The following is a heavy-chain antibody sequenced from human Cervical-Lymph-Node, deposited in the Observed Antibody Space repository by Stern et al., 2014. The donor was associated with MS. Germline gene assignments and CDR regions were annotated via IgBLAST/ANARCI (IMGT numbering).Heavy chain of an antibody. CDR3: ARGITVADY. V-gene: IGHV7-4-1*02. CDR1: GYSFSGYA. J-gene: IGHJ4*02. Sequence: QVQLVQSGSELKKPGASVKVSCKASGYSFSGYAMNWVRQAPGQGLEWMGWIHTNTGTPTYAQGFTGRFVFSVDTSVNTTYLQINSLKAEDTAIYFCARGITVADYWGQGTLVTVSS. CDR2: IHTNTGTP. D-gene: IGHD1-20*01.